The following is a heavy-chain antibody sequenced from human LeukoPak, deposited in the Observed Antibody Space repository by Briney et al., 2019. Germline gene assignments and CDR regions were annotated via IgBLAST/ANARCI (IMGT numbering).Heavy chain of an antibody. V-gene: IGHV3-15*01. CDR1: GFTFSSAW. CDR2: IKSKTDGGTT. Sequence: GGSLRLSCAAPGFTFSSAWLTWVRQAPGKGLEWVGRIKSKTDGGTTDYAAPVEGRFTISRDDSKNTLYLQLNSLKTEDTAVYYCTSSGSSGAGDFDYWGQGTLVTVSS. D-gene: IGHD1-26*01. J-gene: IGHJ4*02. CDR3: TSSGSSGAGDFDY.